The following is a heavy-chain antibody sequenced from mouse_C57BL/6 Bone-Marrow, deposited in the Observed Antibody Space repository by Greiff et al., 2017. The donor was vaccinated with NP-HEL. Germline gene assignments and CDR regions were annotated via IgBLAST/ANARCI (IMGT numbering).Heavy chain of an antibody. CDR2: IDPENGDT. J-gene: IGHJ4*01. Sequence: DVQLVESGAELVRPGASVKLSCTASGFNIKDDYMHWVKQRPEQGLEWIGWIDPENGDTEYASKFQGKATITADTSSNTAYLQLSSLTSEDTAVYYCTTNGYYPYAMDYWGQGTSVTVSS. V-gene: IGHV14-4*01. CDR3: TTNGYYPYAMDY. D-gene: IGHD2-3*01. CDR1: GFNIKDDY.